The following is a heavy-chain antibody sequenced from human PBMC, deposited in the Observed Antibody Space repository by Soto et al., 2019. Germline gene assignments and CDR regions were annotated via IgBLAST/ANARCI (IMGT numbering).Heavy chain of an antibody. J-gene: IGHJ4*02. CDR2: INPNTGNT. Sequence: QVELVQSGADLKKPGASVKVSCKTCGYTFSGHFLQWVRQAPGAGPEWMGWINPNTGNTKYGQKFEGRVTMTRDMSSSTAYMELTRLTVDDTAVYFCARAGSYCSGGSCSFAYWGQGSLVTVSS. CDR1: GYTFSGHF. CDR3: ARAGSYCSGGSCSFAY. V-gene: IGHV1-2*02. D-gene: IGHD2-15*01.